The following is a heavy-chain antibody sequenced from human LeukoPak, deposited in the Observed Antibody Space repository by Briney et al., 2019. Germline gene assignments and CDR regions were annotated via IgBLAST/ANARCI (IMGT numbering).Heavy chain of an antibody. Sequence: GGSLRLSCAASGFMFSDYYMSWIRQAPGKGLEWVAYISSSSSTIYYADSVKGRFTISRDNAKNSLNLQMNSLRAEDTAVYYCAREPYYYDSSGYSVDYWGQGTLVTVSS. J-gene: IGHJ4*02. CDR3: AREPYYYDSSGYSVDY. V-gene: IGHV3-11*01. CDR1: GFMFSDYY. D-gene: IGHD3-22*01. CDR2: ISSSSSTI.